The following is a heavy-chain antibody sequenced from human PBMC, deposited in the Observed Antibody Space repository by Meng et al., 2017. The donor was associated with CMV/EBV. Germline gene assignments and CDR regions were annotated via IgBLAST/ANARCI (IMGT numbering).Heavy chain of an antibody. D-gene: IGHD1-26*01. CDR1: GFSLSTSGMC. CDR3: ARALSGSYYYYGMDV. J-gene: IGHJ6*02. V-gene: IGHV2-70*20. CDR2: IDWDDDK. Sequence: SGPTLVKPTQTLTLTCTFSGFSLSTSGMCVSWVRQPPGKALEWLALIDWDDDKYYSTSLKTWLTISKDTSKNQVVLTMTNMDPVDTATYYCARALSGSYYYYGMDVWGQGTTVTVSS.